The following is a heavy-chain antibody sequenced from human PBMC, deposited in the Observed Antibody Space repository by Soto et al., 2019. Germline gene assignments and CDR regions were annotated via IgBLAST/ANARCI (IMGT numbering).Heavy chain of an antibody. Sequence: PGGSLRLSCAASGFTFSSYSMNWVRQAPGKGLEWVSSISSSSSYIYYADSVKGRFTISRDNAKNSLYLQMNSLRAEDTAVYYCASLIGSSSFYYYYYMDVWGKGTTVTVSS. CDR3: ASLIGSSSFYYYYYMDV. V-gene: IGHV3-21*01. CDR1: GFTFSSYS. D-gene: IGHD6-6*01. J-gene: IGHJ6*03. CDR2: ISSSSSYI.